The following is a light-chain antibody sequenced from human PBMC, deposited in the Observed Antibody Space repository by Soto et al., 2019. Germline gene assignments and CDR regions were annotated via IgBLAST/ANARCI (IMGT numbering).Light chain of an antibody. V-gene: IGKV1-17*01. J-gene: IGKJ1*01. CDR1: QDIKTA. CDR3: LQLDSYPRT. CDR2: DAS. Sequence: DIQMTQSPSSLSASVGDRVTITCRASQDIKTALAWYQQKPGQAPKRLNYDASGLQGGVPSRFSGSGSGTEFTLTISSLQPEDFATYYCLQLDSYPRTFGQGTRVEMK.